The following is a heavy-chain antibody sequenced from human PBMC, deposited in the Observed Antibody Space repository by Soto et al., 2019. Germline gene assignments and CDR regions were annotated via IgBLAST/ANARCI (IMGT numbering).Heavy chain of an antibody. CDR1: GFTVSSNY. Sequence: GGSLRLSCAASGFTVSSNYMSWVRQAPGKGLEWVSVIYSGGATYYADSVKGRFTISRLNSENALYLQMNSLRAEDTAVYYCARDRYNSGWYFSDFWGQGTLVTVSS. CDR2: IYSGGAT. D-gene: IGHD6-19*01. CDR3: ARDRYNSGWYFSDF. J-gene: IGHJ4*02. V-gene: IGHV3-53*04.